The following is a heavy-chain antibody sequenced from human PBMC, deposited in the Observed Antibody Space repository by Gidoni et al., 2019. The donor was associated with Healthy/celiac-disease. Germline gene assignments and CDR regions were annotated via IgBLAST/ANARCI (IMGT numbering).Heavy chain of an antibody. CDR3: ARSKPPNGYYYYGMDV. V-gene: IGHV3-11*05. D-gene: IGHD2-8*01. CDR1: GFPFSDYY. J-gene: IGHJ6*02. Sequence: QVQLVESGGGLFKPGGSLRLSCAASGFPFSDYYMSWIRQAPGKGLEWVSYSSSSSSDTNYADSVKGRVTISRDNAKNALYLQMNSLRAEDTAVYYGARSKPPNGYYYYGMDVGGQGTTVTVSS. CDR2: SSSSSSDT.